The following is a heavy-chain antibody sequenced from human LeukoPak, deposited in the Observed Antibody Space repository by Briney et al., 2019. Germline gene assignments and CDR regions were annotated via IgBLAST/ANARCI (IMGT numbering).Heavy chain of an antibody. J-gene: IGHJ6*02. V-gene: IGHV3-9*01. CDR3: AKALYGSDMDV. CDR2: ISWNSGSI. Sequence: GGSLRLSCAASGFTVSDNYMSWVRQAPGKGLEWVSGISWNSGSIGYADSVKGRFTISRDNAKNSLYLQMNSLRADDTALYYCAKALYGSDMDVWGQGTTVIVSS. D-gene: IGHD3-10*01. CDR1: GFTVSDNY.